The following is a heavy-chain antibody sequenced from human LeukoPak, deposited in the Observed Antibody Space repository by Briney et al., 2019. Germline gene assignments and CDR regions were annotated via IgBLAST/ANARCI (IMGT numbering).Heavy chain of an antibody. J-gene: IGHJ4*02. CDR3: AAQADCSSTSCHRVDY. CDR2: IIPIFGTA. Sequence: SVKVSCKASGGTFSSYAISCVRQAPGQGLEWVGGIIPIFGTANYAQKFQGRVTITADESTSTDYMELSSLRSEDTAVYYCAAQADCSSTSCHRVDYWGQGTLVTVSS. CDR1: GGTFSSYA. V-gene: IGHV1-69*13. D-gene: IGHD2-2*01.